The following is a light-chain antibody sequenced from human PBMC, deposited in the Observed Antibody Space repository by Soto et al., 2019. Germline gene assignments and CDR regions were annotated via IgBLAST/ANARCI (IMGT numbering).Light chain of an antibody. CDR2: DVN. CDR1: SSDVGGYNR. V-gene: IGLV2-23*02. Sequence: QSALTQPASVSGSPGQSINISCTGTSSDVGGYNRVSWYQQHPDKAPNLLIYDVNKRPSGISNHFSGSKSGNTASLTISGLQAEDEADYYCCSYAGGSSWVFGGGTQLTVL. J-gene: IGLJ3*02. CDR3: CSYAGGSSWV.